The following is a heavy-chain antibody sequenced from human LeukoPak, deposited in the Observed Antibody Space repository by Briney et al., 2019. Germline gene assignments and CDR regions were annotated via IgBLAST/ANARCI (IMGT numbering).Heavy chain of an antibody. J-gene: IGHJ4*02. D-gene: IGHD5-24*01. CDR3: TRVGYIDEGIDY. V-gene: IGHV3-23*01. Sequence: GGSLRLSCPASGFTFSDHAMNWVRQAPGKGLEWVSIISARDGRTYYADSVKGRFTISRDNSKNTLYLQMNSLRVEDTAIYYCTRVGYIDEGIDYWGQGTLVTVSS. CDR2: ISARDGRT. CDR1: GFTFSDHA.